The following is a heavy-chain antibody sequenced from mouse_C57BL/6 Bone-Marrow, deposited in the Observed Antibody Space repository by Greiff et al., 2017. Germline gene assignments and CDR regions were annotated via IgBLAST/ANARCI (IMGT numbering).Heavy chain of an antibody. Sequence: EVMLVESGGGLVQPGGSLKLSCAASGFTFSDYGMAWVRQAPRKGPEWVAFISNLAYSIYYADTVTGRVTISRENAKNTLYLEMSSLRSEDTAMYYCARQPYYYGSSPYAMDYWGQGTSVTVSS. V-gene: IGHV5-15*04. CDR1: GFTFSDYG. CDR2: ISNLAYSI. D-gene: IGHD1-1*01. CDR3: ARQPYYYGSSPYAMDY. J-gene: IGHJ4*01.